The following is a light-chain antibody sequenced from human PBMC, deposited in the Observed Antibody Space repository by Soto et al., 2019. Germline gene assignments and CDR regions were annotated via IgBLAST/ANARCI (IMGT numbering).Light chain of an antibody. CDR2: DAS. CDR3: QQYNSYWT. Sequence: IVLTQSPATLSLSPCERATLSGRASQSVSSYLAWYQQKPGQAPRLLIYDASNRATGIPARFSGSGSGTDFTLTISSLQPDDFATYYCQQYNSYWTFGQGTKVDIK. V-gene: IGKV3-11*01. CDR1: QSVSSY. J-gene: IGKJ1*01.